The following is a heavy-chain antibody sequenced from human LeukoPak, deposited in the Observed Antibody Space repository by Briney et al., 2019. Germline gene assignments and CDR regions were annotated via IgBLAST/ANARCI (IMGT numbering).Heavy chain of an antibody. D-gene: IGHD3-3*01. CDR2: INHSGST. J-gene: IGHJ4*02. CDR3: ARTSPERWLLSEVGYYFDY. CDR1: GGSFSGYY. V-gene: IGHV4-34*01. Sequence: PSETLSLTCAVYGGSFSGYYWSWIRQPPGKGLEWIGEINHSGSTNYNPSLKSRVTISVDTSKNQSSLKLSSVTAADTAVYYCARTSPERWLLSEVGYYFDYWGQGTLVTVSS.